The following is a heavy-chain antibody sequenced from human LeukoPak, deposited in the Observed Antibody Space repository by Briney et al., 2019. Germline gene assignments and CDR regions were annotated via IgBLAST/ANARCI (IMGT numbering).Heavy chain of an antibody. V-gene: IGHV4-39*01. CDR3: ARHRGEGNFWSGYVNWFDP. Sequence: SETLSLTCTVSGGSISSSSYYWGWLRQPPGTGLEWIGSIYYSGSTYYNPSLKSRVTISVDTSKNQFSLKLSSVTAADTAAYYCARHRGEGNFWSGYVNWFDPWGQGTLVTVSS. CDR1: GGSISSSSYY. J-gene: IGHJ5*02. CDR2: IYYSGST. D-gene: IGHD3-3*01.